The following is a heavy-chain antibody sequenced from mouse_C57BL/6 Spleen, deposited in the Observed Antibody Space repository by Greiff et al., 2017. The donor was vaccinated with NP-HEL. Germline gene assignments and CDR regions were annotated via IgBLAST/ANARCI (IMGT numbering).Heavy chain of an antibody. J-gene: IGHJ1*03. CDR2: ISYDGSN. CDR1: GYSITSGYY. D-gene: IGHD3-2*02. Sequence: DVKLVESGPGLVKPSQSLSLTCSVTGYSITSGYYWNWIRQFPGNKLEWMGYISYDGSNNYNPSLKNQISITRDTSKNQFFLKLNSVTTEDTATYYCASPSGYFDVWGTGTTVTVSS. V-gene: IGHV3-6*01. CDR3: ASPSGYFDV.